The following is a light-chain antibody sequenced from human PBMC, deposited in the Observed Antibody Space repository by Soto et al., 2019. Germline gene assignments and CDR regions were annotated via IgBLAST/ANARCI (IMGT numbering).Light chain of an antibody. V-gene: IGKV3-15*01. CDR2: GAS. Sequence: EIVMTQSPATLSVSPGERATLSCRASQSVSSNLAWYQQKPGQAPRLLIYGASTRATGIPARFSGSGSGTEFTLTIRSLQSEDFAVYYCQQYKNWPWTFGQGNKVEIK. CDR1: QSVSSN. CDR3: QQYKNWPWT. J-gene: IGKJ1*01.